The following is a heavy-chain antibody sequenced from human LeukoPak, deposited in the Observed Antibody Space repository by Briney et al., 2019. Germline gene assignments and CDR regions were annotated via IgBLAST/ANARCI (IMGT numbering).Heavy chain of an antibody. J-gene: IGHJ4*02. V-gene: IGHV4-39*01. D-gene: IGHD2-15*01. Sequence: SETLSLTCTVSGGSISSSSYYWGWIRQPPGKGPEWIGSIYYSGSTYYKPSLKSRVTISVDTSKNQFSLKLSSVTAADTAVYYCARHVGGGSCLFNYWGQGTLVTVSS. CDR2: IYYSGST. CDR1: GGSISSSSYY. CDR3: ARHVGGGSCLFNY.